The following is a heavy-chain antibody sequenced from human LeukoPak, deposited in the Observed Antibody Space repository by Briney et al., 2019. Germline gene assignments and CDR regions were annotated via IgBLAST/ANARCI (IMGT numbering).Heavy chain of an antibody. V-gene: IGHV4-61*02. J-gene: IGHJ4*02. CDR1: GDSISSGDYY. D-gene: IGHD5-18*01. CDR2: ISSSGST. Sequence: SETLSLTCTVSGDSISSGDYYWSWIRQPAGKGLEWIGRISSSGSTNYNPSLKSRVTISVDTSKNQFSLKLSSVTAADTAVYYCARGGYNYGYIYWGQGTLVTVSS. CDR3: ARGGYNYGYIY.